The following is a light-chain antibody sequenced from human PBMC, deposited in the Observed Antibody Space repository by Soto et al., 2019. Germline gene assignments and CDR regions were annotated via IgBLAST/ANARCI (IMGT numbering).Light chain of an antibody. Sequence: DIKMTKSPSSVFESVGARVTITCGASQGIRNDLGWYQQKSGKAPKRLIYAASSLQSGVPSRFSGSGSGTEFTLTISSLQPEDFATYYCLQHNSYPLTFGGGTKVDIK. CDR1: QGIRND. V-gene: IGKV1-17*01. CDR2: AAS. J-gene: IGKJ4*01. CDR3: LQHNSYPLT.